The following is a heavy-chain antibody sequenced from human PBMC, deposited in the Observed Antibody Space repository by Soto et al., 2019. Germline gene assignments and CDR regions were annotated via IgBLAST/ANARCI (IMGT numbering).Heavy chain of an antibody. D-gene: IGHD7-27*01. V-gene: IGHV3-13*01. J-gene: IGHJ4*02. CDR3: AKKARPNREFDY. CDR2: IRSAGDT. CDR1: GFTFSSHD. Sequence: GGSLRLSCAASGFTFSSHDMHWVRQATGKGLEWVSAIRSAGDTFYAGSVKGRFTISRENAKNSLYLQMNSLRAGDTAVYYCAKKARPNREFDYWGQGTLVTVSS.